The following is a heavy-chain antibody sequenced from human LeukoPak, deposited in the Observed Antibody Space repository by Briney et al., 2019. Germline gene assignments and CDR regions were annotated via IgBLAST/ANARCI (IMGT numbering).Heavy chain of an antibody. CDR2: IYHSGST. V-gene: IGHV4-4*02. J-gene: IGHJ6*03. CDR1: GGSISSSNW. CDR3: ARDQQDCSSTSCYGGTGAARYYYYYYYMDV. Sequence: PSETLSLTCAVSGGSISSSNWWSWVRQPPGKGLEWIGEIYHSGSTNYNPSLKSRVTISVDKSKNQFSLKLSSVTAADTAVYYCARDQQDCSSTSCYGGTGAARYYYYYYYMDVWGKGTTVTVSS. D-gene: IGHD2-2*01.